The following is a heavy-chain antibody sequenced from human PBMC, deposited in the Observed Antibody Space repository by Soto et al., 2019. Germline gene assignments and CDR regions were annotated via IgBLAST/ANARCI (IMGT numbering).Heavy chain of an antibody. CDR3: ARGGPGGSTSCYGSPCYYYYYYMDV. Sequence: VSVKVSCKASGYTFTSYDINWVRQATGQGLEWMGWMNPNSGNTGYAQKFQGRVTMTRNTSISTAYMELSSLRSEDTAVYYCARGGPGGSTSCYGSPCYYYYYYMDVWGKGTTVTVSS. CDR2: MNPNSGNT. V-gene: IGHV1-8*01. D-gene: IGHD2-2*01. J-gene: IGHJ6*03. CDR1: GYTFTSYD.